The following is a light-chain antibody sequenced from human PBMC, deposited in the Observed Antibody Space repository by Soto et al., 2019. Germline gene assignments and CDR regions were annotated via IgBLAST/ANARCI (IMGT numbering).Light chain of an antibody. CDR1: QSPRNN. Sequence: EIVMTQSPATLSVSPGDRATLSCRASQSPRNNLAWFQQKPGQAPRLLLYGASTRATGIPARFSGSGSGTEFTLTISSLQSEDFAVYFCQQYDNWSHTFGQGTKLEIK. J-gene: IGKJ2*01. V-gene: IGKV3-15*01. CDR2: GAS. CDR3: QQYDNWSHT.